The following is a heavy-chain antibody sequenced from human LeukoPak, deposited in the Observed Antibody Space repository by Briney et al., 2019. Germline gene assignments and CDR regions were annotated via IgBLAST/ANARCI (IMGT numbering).Heavy chain of an antibody. Sequence: ESGPTLVNPTQTLTLTCTFSGFSLTTSGMCLSWIRQPPVKALEWLSRIDWDDDKYYSTSLKTRLTISKDTSKNQVVLRMTNMDPVDTATYYCARIRWSGTSYFFDYWGQGTLVTVSS. CDR1: GFSLTTSGMC. V-gene: IGHV2-70*11. CDR2: IDWDDDK. CDR3: ARIRWSGTSYFFDY. D-gene: IGHD3-3*01. J-gene: IGHJ4*02.